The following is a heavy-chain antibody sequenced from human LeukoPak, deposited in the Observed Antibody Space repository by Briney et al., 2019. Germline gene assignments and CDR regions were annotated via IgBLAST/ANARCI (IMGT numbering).Heavy chain of an antibody. D-gene: IGHD3-22*01. CDR3: ARGPYPYYSDSSGYTGYFDY. Sequence: TSETLSLTCAVSGYSISSGFYWGWIRQPPGKGLEGIGSIYHSGTTYYNPSLKSRVTISVDTAKNQFSLKLSSVTAADTAVYYCARGPYPYYSDSSGYTGYFDYWGQGTLVTVSS. CDR2: IYHSGTT. J-gene: IGHJ4*02. V-gene: IGHV4-38-2*01. CDR1: GYSISSGFY.